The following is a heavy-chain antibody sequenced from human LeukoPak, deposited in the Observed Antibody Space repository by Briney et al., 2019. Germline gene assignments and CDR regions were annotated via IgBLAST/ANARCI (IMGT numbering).Heavy chain of an antibody. CDR1: GHTFTGYY. J-gene: IGHJ4*02. V-gene: IGHV1-2*02. D-gene: IGHD5-24*01. Sequence: GASVKVCCKASGHTFTGYYMHWVRQAPGQGLEWMGWINPNSGGTNYAQKFQGRVTITRDTSISTAYMEPSRLRSDDTAVDYCARDSGYGYKTIGFWGQGTLVTVSS. CDR3: ARDSGYGYKTIGF. CDR2: INPNSGGT.